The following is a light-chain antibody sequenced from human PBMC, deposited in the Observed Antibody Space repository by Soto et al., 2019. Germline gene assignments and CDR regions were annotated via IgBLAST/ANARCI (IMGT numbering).Light chain of an antibody. Sequence: SVLTQPASVSGSPGQSITISCTGSSSDVGGYNYVSWYQQLAGKAPKLMIDEVSNRPSGVSNRFSGSKSGNTASLTISGLQAEDEADYYCSSYTSSSTYVFGTGTKVTVL. CDR1: SSDVGGYNY. J-gene: IGLJ1*01. V-gene: IGLV2-14*03. CDR3: SSYTSSSTYV. CDR2: EVS.